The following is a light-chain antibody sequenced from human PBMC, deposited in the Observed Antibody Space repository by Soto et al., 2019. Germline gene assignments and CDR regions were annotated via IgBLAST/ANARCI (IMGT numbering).Light chain of an antibody. CDR1: QSFRGL. V-gene: IGKV3-11*01. Sequence: EVVLTQSPVTLSLSPGERATLSCRASQSFRGLLAWYQQKPGQAPRLLIYDAYNRATGIPPRCSGSGSGTDFTLTISSLEPEDSAVYDCQQRHMWPITFGQGTRLEIK. CDR3: QQRHMWPIT. J-gene: IGKJ5*01. CDR2: DAY.